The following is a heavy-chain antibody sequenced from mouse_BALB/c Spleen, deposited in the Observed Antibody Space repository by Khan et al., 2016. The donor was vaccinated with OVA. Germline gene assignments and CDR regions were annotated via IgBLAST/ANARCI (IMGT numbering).Heavy chain of an antibody. J-gene: IGHJ4*01. D-gene: IGHD1-1*01. Sequence: QLKESGPSLVKPSQTLSLTCSVTGDSITSGFWNWIRTFPGNKFEYLGYITYSGNTYYIPSLKSRISITRDTSKGQYYLQLNSVTTEDTATYYCARSYGSWAMDYWGQGTSVTVSS. CDR2: ITYSGNT. V-gene: IGHV3-8*02. CDR3: ARSYGSWAMDY. CDR1: GDSITSGF.